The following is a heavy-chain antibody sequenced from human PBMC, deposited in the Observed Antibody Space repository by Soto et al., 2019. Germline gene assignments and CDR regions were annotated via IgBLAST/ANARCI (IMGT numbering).Heavy chain of an antibody. CDR1: GGSFSGYY. CDR2: INHSGST. Sequence: SETLSLTCAVYGGSFSGYYWSWIRQPPGKGLEWIGEINHSGSTNYNPSLKSRVTISVDTSKNQFSLKLSSVTAADTAVYYCASLSAPYYFDYWGQGTLVTVSS. CDR3: ASLSAPYYFDY. J-gene: IGHJ4*02. D-gene: IGHD2-15*01. V-gene: IGHV4-34*01.